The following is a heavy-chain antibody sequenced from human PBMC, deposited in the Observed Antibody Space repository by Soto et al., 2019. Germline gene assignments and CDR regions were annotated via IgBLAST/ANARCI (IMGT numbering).Heavy chain of an antibody. J-gene: IGHJ4*02. CDR2: ITWNSRVL. V-gene: IGHV3-9*01. CDR3: AKGRYDFWSPYYFDS. CDR1: GLNIDDFA. D-gene: IGHD3-3*01. Sequence: GGSLRLSCVGTGLNIDDFAMHWVRQAPGKGLEWVSGITWNSRVLAYADSVRGRFTISRDNARNSLYLQMDSLRDEDTALYYCAKGRYDFWSPYYFDSWGQGTLVTVSS.